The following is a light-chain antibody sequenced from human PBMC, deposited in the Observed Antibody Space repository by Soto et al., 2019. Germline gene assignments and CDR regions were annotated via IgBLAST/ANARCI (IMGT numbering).Light chain of an antibody. V-gene: IGKV3-20*01. CDR2: GAS. CDR3: QQYGSSPGT. Sequence: EIVLTQSPGTLSLSPGERATLSCRASQSVSSNFLAWYQQKPGQAPKLLISGASSRATGIPDRFSVSGSGTDFTLTISRLEPEDFALYYCQQYGSSPGTFGQGTKLEIK. CDR1: QSVSSNF. J-gene: IGKJ2*02.